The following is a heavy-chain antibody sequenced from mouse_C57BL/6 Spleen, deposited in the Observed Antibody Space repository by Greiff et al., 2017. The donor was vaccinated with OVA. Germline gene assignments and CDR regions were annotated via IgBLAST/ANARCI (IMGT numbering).Heavy chain of an antibody. CDR3: ARRRGSGAMDY. CDR1: GYTFTSYW. CDR2: IDPSDSET. J-gene: IGHJ4*01. V-gene: IGHV1-52*01. Sequence: QVQLQQPGAELVRPGSSVKLSCKASGYTFTSYWMHWVKQRPIQGLEWIGNIDPSDSETHYNQKFKDKATLTVDKSSSTAYMQLSSLTSEDSAVYYCARRRGSGAMDYWGQGTSGTVSS. D-gene: IGHD1-1*01.